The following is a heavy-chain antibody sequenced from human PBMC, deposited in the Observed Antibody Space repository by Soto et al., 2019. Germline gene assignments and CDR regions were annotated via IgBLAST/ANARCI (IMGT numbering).Heavy chain of an antibody. D-gene: IGHD4-17*01. CDR2: IYQSGST. CDR3: ARARDYGGFDF. J-gene: IGHJ4*02. Sequence: PSETLSLTCAVSGGSISSGDYSWSWIRQPPGKGLEWIGYIYQSGSTYYNPSLKSRVSISVDRSKNQFSLKLSPVTAADTAVYYCARARDYGGFDFWGQGTLVTVSS. V-gene: IGHV4-30-2*01. CDR1: GGSISSGDYS.